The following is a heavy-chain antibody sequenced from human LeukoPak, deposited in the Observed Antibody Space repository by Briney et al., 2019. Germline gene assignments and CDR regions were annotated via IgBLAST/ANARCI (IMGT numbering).Heavy chain of an antibody. J-gene: IGHJ4*02. CDR1: GYSFTGYY. CDR3: ARTDLDY. D-gene: IGHD3/OR15-3a*01. CDR2: INPNSNVT. Sequence: VKVSCKASGYSFTGYYMHWVRQAPGQGLEWMGWINPNSNVTNYAQKFQGRVTKTRDTSITTAYMELSRLRFDDTAVYYCARTDLDYWGQGTLVTXSS. V-gene: IGHV1-2*02.